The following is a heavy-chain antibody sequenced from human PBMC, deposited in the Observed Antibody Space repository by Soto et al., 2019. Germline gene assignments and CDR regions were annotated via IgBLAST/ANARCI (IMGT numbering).Heavy chain of an antibody. Sequence: GGSLRLSCAASGFTFSNAWMNWVRQAPGKGLEWVGRIKSKTDGGTTDYAAPVKGRFTISRDDSKNTLYLQMNSLKTEDTALYYCTTVVSIDYYYYYGMDVWGQGTTVTVSS. V-gene: IGHV3-15*07. D-gene: IGHD1-26*01. CDR2: IKSKTDGGTT. CDR1: GFTFSNAW. J-gene: IGHJ6*02. CDR3: TTVVSIDYYYYYGMDV.